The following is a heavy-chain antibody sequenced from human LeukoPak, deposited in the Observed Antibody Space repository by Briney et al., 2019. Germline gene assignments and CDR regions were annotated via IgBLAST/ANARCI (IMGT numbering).Heavy chain of an antibody. CDR2: MNPNSGET. D-gene: IGHD4-17*01. J-gene: IGHJ6*03. CDR1: GYTFTNYD. V-gene: IGHV1-8*01. CDR3: ARNYGDYPNYMDV. Sequence: ASVKVSCKASGYTFTNYDIIWVRQATGQGLEWMGWMNPNSGETNYAQKFQGRVTMTRNTSISTAYMELSSLRSEDTAVYYCARNYGDYPNYMDVWGKGTTVTVSS.